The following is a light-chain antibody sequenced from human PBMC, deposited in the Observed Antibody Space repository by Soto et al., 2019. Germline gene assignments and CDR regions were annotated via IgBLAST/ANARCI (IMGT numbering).Light chain of an antibody. CDR3: QQRSNWPLT. V-gene: IGKV3D-20*02. J-gene: IGKJ5*01. CDR2: DAS. Sequence: VLTQSPGTLYFSPGERAALSCMASQTVRNNYLAWYQQKPGQAPRLLIYDASSRATGIPDRFSGGGSGTDFTLTISSLQSEDFAVYYCQQRSNWPLTFGQGTRLEIK. CDR1: QTVRNNY.